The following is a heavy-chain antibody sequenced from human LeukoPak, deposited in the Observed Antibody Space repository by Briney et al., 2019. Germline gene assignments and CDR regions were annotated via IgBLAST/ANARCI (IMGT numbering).Heavy chain of an antibody. CDR2: ISYDGSNK. V-gene: IGHV3-30-3*01. J-gene: IGHJ4*02. D-gene: IGHD6-13*01. CDR3: AREGGFDSWQTWYDY. CDR1: GFTFSSYA. Sequence: PGGSLRLSCAASGFTFSSYAMHWVRQAPGKGLEWVAVISYDGSNKYYADSVKGRFTISRDNSKNTLYLQMNSLRAEDTAVYYCAREGGFDSWQTWYDYWGQGTLVTVSS.